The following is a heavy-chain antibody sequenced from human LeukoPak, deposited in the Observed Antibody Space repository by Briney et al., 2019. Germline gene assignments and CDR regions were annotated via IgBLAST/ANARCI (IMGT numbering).Heavy chain of an antibody. CDR3: ARENGHTYGYAFLDQ. Sequence: GGSLRLSCAASGFTVSSTYMSWVRQAPGKGLEWVSVIESGGRTYYADSVKGRFTISRDSSKNTLYLQMNSLRAEDTAFYFCARENGHTYGYAFLDQWGQGTLVTVSS. V-gene: IGHV3-53*01. CDR1: GFTVSSTY. D-gene: IGHD5-18*01. CDR2: IESGGRT. J-gene: IGHJ4*02.